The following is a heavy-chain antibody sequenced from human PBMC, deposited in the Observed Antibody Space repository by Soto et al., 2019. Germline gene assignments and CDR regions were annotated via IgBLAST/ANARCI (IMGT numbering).Heavy chain of an antibody. Sequence: PGESLKISCKGSGYTFTNYWIGWVRQMPGKGPEWMGIIYPGDSDTKYNPSFQGQVTISADKSITTTYLQWSSLKASDTAIHYCAASIFYYGMDVWGQGTTVTVSS. CDR1: GYTFTNYW. CDR2: IYPGDSDT. V-gene: IGHV5-51*01. J-gene: IGHJ6*02. CDR3: AASIFYYGMDV.